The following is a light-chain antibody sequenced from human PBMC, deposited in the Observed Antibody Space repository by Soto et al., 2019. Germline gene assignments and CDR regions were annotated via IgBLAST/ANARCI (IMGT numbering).Light chain of an antibody. J-gene: IGLJ1*01. CDR2: EVS. CDR1: SSDVGAYNY. CDR3: SSYTSSSTYV. Sequence: QSSLTHPASLSGSPGQSITISCTGTSSDVGAYNYVSWYQQHPGKAPKLMIYEVSNRPSGVSNRFSGSKSGNTASLTISGLQAEDEADYYCSSYTSSSTYVFATGTKVTVL. V-gene: IGLV2-14*01.